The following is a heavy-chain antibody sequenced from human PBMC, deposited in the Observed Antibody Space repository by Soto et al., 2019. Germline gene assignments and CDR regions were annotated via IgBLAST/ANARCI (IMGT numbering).Heavy chain of an antibody. CDR2: IWYDGSLQ. CDR1: GFSFENYG. J-gene: IGHJ6*02. D-gene: IGHD5-12*01. Sequence: PGGSLRLSCAASGFSFENYGMHWVRQAPGRGLEWVAIIWYDGSLQYYAAAVKGRFTISRDNSKNTLYLEMNSLRAEDTAVYYCANLWGDGYNLGQDYNGMDVWGHGTTVTVPS. CDR3: ANLWGDGYNLGQDYNGMDV. V-gene: IGHV3-33*06.